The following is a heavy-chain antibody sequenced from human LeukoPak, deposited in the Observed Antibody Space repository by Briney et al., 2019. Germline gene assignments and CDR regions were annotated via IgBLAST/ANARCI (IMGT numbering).Heavy chain of an antibody. CDR2: VKSDGSDT. CDR3: TTGIGNYYYY. CDR1: GSTFSRYW. Sequence: GGSLRLSCAASGSTFSRYWMHWVRQAPGRGLVWVSRVKSDGSDTIYADSVKGRFTISRDNAKNTLYLQMDSLRAEDTAVYYCTTGIGNYYYYWGQGTLVTVAS. D-gene: IGHD3-10*01. V-gene: IGHV3-74*01. J-gene: IGHJ4*02.